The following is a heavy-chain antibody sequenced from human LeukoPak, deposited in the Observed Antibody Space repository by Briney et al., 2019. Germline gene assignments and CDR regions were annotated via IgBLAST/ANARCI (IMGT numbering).Heavy chain of an antibody. D-gene: IGHD6-13*01. V-gene: IGHV1-46*01. CDR3: ARHSRPPRYSNTWGWFDP. Sequence: ASVKVSCKASGYTFTSYYMHWVRQAPGQGLEWMGIINPSGGSTSYAQKFQGRVTMTRDMSTSTVYMELSSLRSEDTAVYYCARHSRPPRYSNTWGWFDPWGQGTLVTVSS. CDR2: INPSGGST. J-gene: IGHJ5*02. CDR1: GYTFTSYY.